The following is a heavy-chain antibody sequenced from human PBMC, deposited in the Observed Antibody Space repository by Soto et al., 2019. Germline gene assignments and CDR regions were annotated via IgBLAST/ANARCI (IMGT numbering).Heavy chain of an antibody. V-gene: IGHV3-73*01. CDR3: TSRIYYYEGSGSLDY. CDR2: IRSKANSYAT. Sequence: PGGSLRLSCAASGFTFSGSAMHWVRQASGKGLEWVGRIRSKANSYATAYAASVKGRFTISRDDSKNTAYLQMNSLKTEDTAVYYCTSRIYYYEGSGSLDYWGQGPLVTVSS. CDR1: GFTFSGSA. J-gene: IGHJ4*02. D-gene: IGHD3-22*01.